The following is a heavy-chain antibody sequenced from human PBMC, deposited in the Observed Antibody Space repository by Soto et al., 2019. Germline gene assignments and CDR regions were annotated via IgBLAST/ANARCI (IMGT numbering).Heavy chain of an antibody. D-gene: IGHD6-6*01. J-gene: IGHJ4*02. CDR3: AREGGLAARGGDLDY. Sequence: GSLRLSCAASGFTVSSNYMSWVRQAPGKGLEWVSVIYSGGSTYYADSVKGRFTISRDNSKNTLYLQMNSLRAEDTAVYYCAREGGLAARGGDLDYWGQGTLVTVSS. CDR2: IYSGGST. CDR1: GFTVSSNY. V-gene: IGHV3-66*01.